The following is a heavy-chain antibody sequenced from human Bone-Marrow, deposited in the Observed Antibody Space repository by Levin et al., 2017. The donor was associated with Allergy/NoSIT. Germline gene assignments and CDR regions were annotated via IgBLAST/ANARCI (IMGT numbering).Heavy chain of an antibody. V-gene: IGHV3-21*01. Sequence: PSETLSLTCAASGFTFSTYSMNWVRQAPGKGLEWVSSISSGSSYIYYADSVKGRFTISRDNAKNSLYLQMNSLRAEDTAVYYCARDGSLGYCSGGSCYSDYWGQGTLVTVSS. CDR1: GFTFSTYS. D-gene: IGHD2-15*01. CDR2: ISSGSSYI. J-gene: IGHJ4*02. CDR3: ARDGSLGYCSGGSCYSDY.